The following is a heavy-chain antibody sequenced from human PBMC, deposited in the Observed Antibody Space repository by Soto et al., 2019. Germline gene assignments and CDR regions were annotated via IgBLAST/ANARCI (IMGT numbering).Heavy chain of an antibody. CDR3: ARGDLGIAARPNY. D-gene: IGHD6-6*01. CDR2: INSDGSST. CDR1: GFTFSLYW. V-gene: IGHV3-74*01. J-gene: IGHJ4*02. Sequence: SGGSLRLSCAASGFTFSLYWMHWVRQGPGKGLVWVSRINSDGSSTTYADSVKGRFTISRDNAKNTLYLQMNSLRAEDTSVYYCARGDLGIAARPNYWGQGTLVTVSS.